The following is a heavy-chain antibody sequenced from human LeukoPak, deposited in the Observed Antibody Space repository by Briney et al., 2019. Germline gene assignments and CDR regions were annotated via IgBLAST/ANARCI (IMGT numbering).Heavy chain of an antibody. V-gene: IGHV1-18*01. J-gene: IGHJ6*02. CDR3: ARDRLIAVAVVGYYYYGMDV. D-gene: IGHD6-19*01. CDR2: ISAYNGNT. CDR1: GYTFTSYG. Sequence: GASVKVSCKASGYTFTSYGISWVRQAPGQGLEWMGWISAYNGNTNYAQKLQGRVTMTTDTSTGTAYMELRSLRSDDTAVYYCARDRLIAVAVVGYYYYGMDVWGQGTTVTVSS.